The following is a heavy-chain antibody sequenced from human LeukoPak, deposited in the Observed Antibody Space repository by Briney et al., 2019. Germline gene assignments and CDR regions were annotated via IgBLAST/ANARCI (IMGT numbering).Heavy chain of an antibody. J-gene: IGHJ6*02. Sequence: KPSETLSLTCTVSGGSISSSSYYWGWIRQPPGKGLEWIGSIYYSGSTYHNPSLKSRVTISVDTTKNQFSLKLSSVTAADTAVYYCARVPLREYDILTGYYYYYYGMDVWGQGTTVTVSS. D-gene: IGHD3-9*01. V-gene: IGHV4-39*07. CDR1: GGSISSSSYY. CDR3: ARVPLREYDILTGYYYYYYGMDV. CDR2: IYYSGST.